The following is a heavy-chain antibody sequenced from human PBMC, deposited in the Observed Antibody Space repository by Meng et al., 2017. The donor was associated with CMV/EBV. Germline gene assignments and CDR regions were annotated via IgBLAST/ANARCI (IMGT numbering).Heavy chain of an antibody. CDR3: ARGGWVQPFDY. CDR1: GGSISNYY. Sequence: SETLSLTCSVSGGSISNYYWSWIRQSPGKGLEWIGYVHSSGTTNYNGSLKSRVTIALDTSKNQFSPKLSSLTAADTAIYYCARGGWVQPFDYWGQGTLVTVSS. J-gene: IGHJ4*02. CDR2: VHSSGTT. V-gene: IGHV4-59*01. D-gene: IGHD1-1*01.